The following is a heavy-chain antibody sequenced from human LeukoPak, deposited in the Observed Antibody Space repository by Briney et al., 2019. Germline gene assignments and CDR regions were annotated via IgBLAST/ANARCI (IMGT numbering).Heavy chain of an antibody. CDR3: ASTLYRSGWFYFDY. J-gene: IGHJ4*02. D-gene: IGHD6-19*01. V-gene: IGHV4-59*08. CDR2: IYYSGSS. Sequence: TETLSLTCTVSDGSISNYYWSWIRRPPGKGLEWIGYIYYSGSSNYNPSLRSRVTISVDTSKSQFSLKLSSVTAADTAVYYCASTLYRSGWFYFDYWGQGALVTVSS. CDR1: DGSISNYY.